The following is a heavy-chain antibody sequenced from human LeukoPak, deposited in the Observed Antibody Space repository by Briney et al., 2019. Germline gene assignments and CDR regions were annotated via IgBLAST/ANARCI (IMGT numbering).Heavy chain of an antibody. J-gene: IGHJ4*02. CDR1: GYSFTSYW. V-gene: IGHV5-51*01. CDR2: IYPGDSDT. D-gene: IGHD2-2*01. Sequence: GESLKISCKGSGYSFTSYWIGWVRQMPRKGLEWMGIIYPGDSDTRYSPSFQGQVTISADKSISTAYLQWSSLKASDTAMYYCARHSRDCSSTSCKYYFDYWGQGTLVTVSS. CDR3: ARHSRDCSSTSCKYYFDY.